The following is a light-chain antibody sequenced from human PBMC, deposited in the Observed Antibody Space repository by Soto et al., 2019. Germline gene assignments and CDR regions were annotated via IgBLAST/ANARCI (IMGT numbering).Light chain of an antibody. V-gene: IGKV1-12*01. J-gene: IGKJ4*01. CDR3: QEANSFPRT. CDR1: QDISNR. CDR2: AAS. Sequence: DIQMTQSPSSVSASVGARVTISCRASQDISNRLAWYQQKPGKAPKLLIYAASTLQSGVPSRFSGSGSGTDFTLTISSLQPEDFASYYCQEANSFPRTFGGGTKVEIK.